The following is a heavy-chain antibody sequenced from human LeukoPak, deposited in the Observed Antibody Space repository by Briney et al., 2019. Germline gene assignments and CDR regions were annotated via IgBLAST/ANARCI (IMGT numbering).Heavy chain of an antibody. CDR2: FDPEDGET. D-gene: IGHD3-9*01. J-gene: IGHJ6*03. Sequence: ASVKVSCKVSGYTLTELSMHWVRQAPGKGLEWMGGFDPEDGETIYAQKFQGRVTMTEDTSTDTAYMELSSLRSEDTAVYYCATGPQTTPYYDILTGYYKRDYHYYMDVWGKGTTVTVSS. CDR3: ATGPQTTPYYDILTGYYKRDYHYYMDV. V-gene: IGHV1-24*01. CDR1: GYTLTELS.